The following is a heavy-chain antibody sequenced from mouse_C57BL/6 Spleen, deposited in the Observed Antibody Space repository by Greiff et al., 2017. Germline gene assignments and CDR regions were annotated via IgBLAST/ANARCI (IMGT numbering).Heavy chain of an antibody. Sequence: VQLQESGAELARPGASVKLSCKASGYTFTSYGISWVKQRTGQGLEWIGEIYPRSGNTYYNEKFKGKATLTADKSSSAAYMELRSLTSEDSAVYFCARYYSNYFDYWGQGTTLTVSS. CDR1: GYTFTSYG. CDR3: ARYYSNYFDY. CDR2: IYPRSGNT. D-gene: IGHD2-5*01. J-gene: IGHJ2*01. V-gene: IGHV1-81*01.